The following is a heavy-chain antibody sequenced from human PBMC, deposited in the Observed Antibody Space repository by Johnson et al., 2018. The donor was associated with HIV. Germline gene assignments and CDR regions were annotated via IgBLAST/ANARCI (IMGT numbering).Heavy chain of an antibody. D-gene: IGHD5-24*01. Sequence: VQLVESGGGLVQPGGSLRLSCAASGFTFSTYAMHWVRQAPGKGLEWVSGISWSSGSIGYADSVKGRFTISRDNAKNSLYLQMNSLRAEDTALYYCAKIRGEMATTDAFDIWGQGTMVIVSS. V-gene: IGHV3-9*01. CDR2: ISWSSGSI. J-gene: IGHJ3*02. CDR3: AKIRGEMATTDAFDI. CDR1: GFTFSTYA.